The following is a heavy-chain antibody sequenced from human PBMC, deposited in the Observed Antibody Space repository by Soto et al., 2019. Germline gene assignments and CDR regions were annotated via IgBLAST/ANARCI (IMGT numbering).Heavy chain of an antibody. CDR3: ARIKSHRFSPYYYYGMDV. CDR2: IYYSGST. Sequence: SETLSLTCTVSGGSISSGDYYWSWIRQPPGKGLEWIGYIYYSGSTYYNPSLKSRVTISVDTSKNQFSLKLSSVTAADTAVYYCARIKSHRFSPYYYYGMDVWGQGTTVTV. J-gene: IGHJ6*02. CDR1: GGSISSGDYY. V-gene: IGHV4-30-4*01.